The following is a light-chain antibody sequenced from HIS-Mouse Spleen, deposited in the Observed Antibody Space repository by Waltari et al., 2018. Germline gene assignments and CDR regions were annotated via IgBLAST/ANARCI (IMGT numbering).Light chain of an antibody. CDR1: SRDVGGFNY. CDR2: DVS. Sequence: QPPLPHPRSVSGPPGQPVTTSCTGPSRDVGGFNYVPWYQKHQGKAPKLMIYDVSKRPSGVPDRFSGSESGNTASLTISGLQAEDEADYYCCSYAGSYTLVFGGGTKLTVL. V-gene: IGLV2-11*01. CDR3: CSYAGSYTLV. J-gene: IGLJ2*01.